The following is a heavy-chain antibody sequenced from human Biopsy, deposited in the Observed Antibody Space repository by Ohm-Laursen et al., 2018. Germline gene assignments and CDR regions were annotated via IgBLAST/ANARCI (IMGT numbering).Heavy chain of an antibody. CDR1: GFTFSNYY. Sequence: SLRLSCSASGFTFSNYYMHWVRQAPGKGLLWVSRIKRDGTTTDYAESVKGRFTISRDNAKNTLYLQMNSLRAEDTAVYYCARGGFFAYSTFDYWGREPWSPSPQ. V-gene: IGHV3-74*01. J-gene: IGHJ4*02. CDR2: IKRDGTTT. D-gene: IGHD4-11*01. CDR3: ARGGFFAYSTFDY.